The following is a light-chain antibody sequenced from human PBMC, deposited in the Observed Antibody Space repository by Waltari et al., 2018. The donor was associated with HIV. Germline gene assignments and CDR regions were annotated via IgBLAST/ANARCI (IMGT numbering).Light chain of an antibody. CDR2: DAS. J-gene: IGKJ2*03. V-gene: IGKV3-11*01. CDR1: PIVTNF. Sequence: EIVLTQSPGTLSLSPGERATLSCRASPIVTNFLAWYQQKPGQAPRLLIYDASTRAAGIPARFSGSGSGTDFTLTISILEPEDFAVYYCQQRSNWPSFGQGTRLDI. CDR3: QQRSNWPS.